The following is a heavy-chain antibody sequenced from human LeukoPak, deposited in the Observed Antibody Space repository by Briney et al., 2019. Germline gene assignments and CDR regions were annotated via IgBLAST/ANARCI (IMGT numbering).Heavy chain of an antibody. CDR2: INSEGSST. V-gene: IGHV3-74*01. CDR3: ARDGVGYDYFDY. CDR1: GFTFSSYW. D-gene: IGHD5-12*01. Sequence: GGSLRLSCAVSGFTFSSYWMHWVRQAPGKGLVWVSRINSEGSSTSYADSVKGRFTISRDNAKNTLYLQMNSLRAEDTAVYYCARDGVGYDYFDYWGQGTLVTVSS. J-gene: IGHJ4*02.